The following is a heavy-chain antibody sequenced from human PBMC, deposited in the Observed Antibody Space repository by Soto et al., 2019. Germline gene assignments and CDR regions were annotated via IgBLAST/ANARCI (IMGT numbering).Heavy chain of an antibody. CDR2: IWYDGSNK. CDR3: ASGIAALDY. Sequence: QVQLVESGGGVVQPGRSLRLSCAASGFTFSSYGMHWVGQAPGKGLEWVAVIWYDGSNKYYADSVKGRFTISRDNSKNTLYRQMNSLRAEDTAVYYCASGIAALDYWGQGTLVTVSS. CDR1: GFTFSSYG. V-gene: IGHV3-33*01. D-gene: IGHD6-6*01. J-gene: IGHJ4*02.